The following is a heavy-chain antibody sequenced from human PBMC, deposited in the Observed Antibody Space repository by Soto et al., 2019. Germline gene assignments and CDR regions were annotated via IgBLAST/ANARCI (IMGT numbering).Heavy chain of an antibody. D-gene: IGHD4-17*01. CDR1: GFTFSSYA. V-gene: IGHV3-23*01. CDR3: AKDRYGDYGGIDY. Sequence: GGSLRLSCAASGFTFSSYAMIWVRQAPGKGLEWVSVITGSGGSTYYADSVKGRFTISRDTSKNTLFLQMNSLRAEDTAVYYCAKDRYGDYGGIDYWGQGTMVTVSS. J-gene: IGHJ4*02. CDR2: ITGSGGST.